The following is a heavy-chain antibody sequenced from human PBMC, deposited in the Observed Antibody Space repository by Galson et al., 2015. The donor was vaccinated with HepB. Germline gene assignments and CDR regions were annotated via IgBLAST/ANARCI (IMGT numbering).Heavy chain of an antibody. CDR2: IDWDDDK. CDR3: ARTYSSSSAFDY. D-gene: IGHD6-6*01. V-gene: IGHV2-70*01. CDR1: GFSLSTSGMC. J-gene: IGHJ4*02. Sequence: PALVKPTQTLALTCTFSGFSLSTSGMCVSRIRQPPGKALEWLALIDWDDDKYYSTSLKTRLTLSKDTSKNQVVLTMTNMDPVDTATYYCARTYSSSSAFDYWGQGTLVTVSS.